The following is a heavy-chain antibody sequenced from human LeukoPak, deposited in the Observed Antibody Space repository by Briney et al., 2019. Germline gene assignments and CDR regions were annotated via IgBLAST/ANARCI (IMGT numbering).Heavy chain of an antibody. J-gene: IGHJ5*02. CDR1: GYTFTSYC. CDR2: ISAYNGNT. CDR3: ARDSVEGTYYDFWSGYYEYNWFDP. D-gene: IGHD3-3*01. Sequence: ASVKVSCKASGYTFTSYCMHWVRQAPGQGLEWMGWISAYNGNTNYAQKLQGRVTMTTDTSTSTAYMELRSLRSDDTAVYYCARDSVEGTYYDFWSGYYEYNWFDPWGQGTLVTVSS. V-gene: IGHV1-18*04.